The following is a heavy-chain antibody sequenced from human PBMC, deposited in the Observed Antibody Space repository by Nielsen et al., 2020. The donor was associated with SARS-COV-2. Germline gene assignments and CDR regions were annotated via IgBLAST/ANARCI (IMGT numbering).Heavy chain of an antibody. CDR3: ARARGAYGDYYYYYYTDV. J-gene: IGHJ6*03. Sequence: SQTLSLTCAISGDSVSSSSAAWNWLRQSPSRGLEWLGRTYYRSKWYNDYAVSVKSRITINPDTSKNQFSLHLNSVTLEDTAVYYCARARGAYGDYYYYYYTDVWGKGTTVTVSS. D-gene: IGHD4-17*01. V-gene: IGHV6-1*01. CDR1: GDSVSSSSAA. CDR2: TYYRSKWYN.